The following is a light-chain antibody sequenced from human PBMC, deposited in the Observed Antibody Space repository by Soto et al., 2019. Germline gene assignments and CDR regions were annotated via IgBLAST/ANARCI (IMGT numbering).Light chain of an antibody. Sequence: DIQMTQSPSTLSASVGDRVTITCRASQSISSWLAWYQQKPGKAPKLLIYDASSIESGVPSRFSGSGSGTEFTLTISSLQPDDFATYHCQQYNTYPPWTFGQGTKVEIK. CDR2: DAS. V-gene: IGKV1-5*03. CDR1: QSISSW. CDR3: QQYNTYPPWT. J-gene: IGKJ1*01.